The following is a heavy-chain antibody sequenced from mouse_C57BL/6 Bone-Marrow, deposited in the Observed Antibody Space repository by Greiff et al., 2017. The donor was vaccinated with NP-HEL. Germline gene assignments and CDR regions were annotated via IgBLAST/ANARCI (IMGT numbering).Heavy chain of an antibody. CDR1: GFTFSSYA. V-gene: IGHV5-4*01. D-gene: IGHD1-1*01. Sequence: VESGGGLVKPGGSLKLSCAASGFTFSSYAMSWVRQTPEKRLEWVATISDGGSYTYYPDNVKGRFTISRDNAKNNLYLQMSHLKSEDTAMYYCARDGAPYYYGSRDWYFDVWGTGTTVTVSS. CDR3: ARDGAPYYYGSRDWYFDV. J-gene: IGHJ1*03. CDR2: ISDGGSYT.